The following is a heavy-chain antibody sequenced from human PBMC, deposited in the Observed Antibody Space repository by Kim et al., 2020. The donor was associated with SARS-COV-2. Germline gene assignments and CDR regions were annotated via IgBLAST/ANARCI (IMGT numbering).Heavy chain of an antibody. D-gene: IGHD3-3*02. CDR2: INGGNDGS. Sequence: GGSLRLSCAASGFTLSSNAMAWVRQAPGKGLQWVSAINGGNDGSFYTDSVKGRFTISRDTSTNTLYLQMNSLRAEDTALYYCAKDIYGWSFDYWGRGSL. CDR1: GFTLSSNA. V-gene: IGHV3-23*01. CDR3: AKDIYGWSFDY. J-gene: IGHJ4*02.